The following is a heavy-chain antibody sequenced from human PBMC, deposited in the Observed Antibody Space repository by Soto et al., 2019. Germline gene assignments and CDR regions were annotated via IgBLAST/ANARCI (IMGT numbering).Heavy chain of an antibody. V-gene: IGHV4-34*01. CDR1: GGSFSGYY. J-gene: IGHJ5*02. Sequence: SETLSLTCAVYGGSFSGYYWNWIRQPPGKGLEWIGEIDHSGYTNSNPSLKRRVNISVDTSKNQFSLRLTSVTAADTAVYYCARVRDWFDPWGQGTLGTVSS. D-gene: IGHD3-3*01. CDR3: ARVRDWFDP. CDR2: IDHSGYT.